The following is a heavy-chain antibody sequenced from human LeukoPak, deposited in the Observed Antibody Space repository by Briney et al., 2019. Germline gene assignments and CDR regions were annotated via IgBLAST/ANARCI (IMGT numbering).Heavy chain of an antibody. D-gene: IGHD3-3*01. J-gene: IGHJ6*02. V-gene: IGHV1-18*01. CDR1: GYTFTSYG. CDR3: ARERFLEWLEHYGMDV. Sequence: ASVKVSCKASGYTFTSYGISWVRQAPGQGLEWMGWISAYNGNTNYAQKLQGRVTMTTDTSTSTAYMELRSLRSDDTAVYYCARERFLEWLEHYGMDVWGQGTTVTVSS. CDR2: ISAYNGNT.